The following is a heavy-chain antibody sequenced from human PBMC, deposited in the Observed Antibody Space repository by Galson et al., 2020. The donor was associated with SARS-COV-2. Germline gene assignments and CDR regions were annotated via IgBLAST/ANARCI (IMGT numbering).Heavy chain of an antibody. D-gene: IGHD3-10*01. CDR1: GGTFSSYA. V-gene: IGHV1-69*01. J-gene: IGHJ5*02. CDR3: ARTGEIMVRGVMGNNWFDP. Sequence: KISCKASGGTFSSYAISWVRQAPGQGLEWMGGIIPIFGTANYAQKFQGRVTITADESTSTAYMELSSLRSEDTAVYYCARTGEIMVRGVMGNNWFDPWGQGTLVTVSS. CDR2: IIPIFGTA.